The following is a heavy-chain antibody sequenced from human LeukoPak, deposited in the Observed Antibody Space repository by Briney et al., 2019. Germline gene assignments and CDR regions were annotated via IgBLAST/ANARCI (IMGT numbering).Heavy chain of an antibody. CDR3: ARVKTIYDSSGYYPT. Sequence: ASVKVSCKASGCTFSSYAISWVRQVPGQGLEWMGRINPNSGGTNYAQKFQGRVTMTRDTSISTAYMELSRLRSDDTAVYYCARVKTIYDSSGYYPTWGQGTLVTVSS. J-gene: IGHJ5*02. V-gene: IGHV1-2*06. CDR1: GCTFSSYA. CDR2: INPNSGGT. D-gene: IGHD3-22*01.